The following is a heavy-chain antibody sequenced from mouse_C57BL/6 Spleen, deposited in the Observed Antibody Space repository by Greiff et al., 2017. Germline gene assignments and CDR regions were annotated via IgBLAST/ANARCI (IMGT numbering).Heavy chain of an antibody. CDR2: INPNYGTT. CDR1: GYSFTDYN. V-gene: IGHV1-39*01. Sequence: VQLKASGPELVKPGALVMIFCKASGYSFTDYNMNWVKQSNGKSLEWIGVINPNYGTTSYNQKFKGKATLTVDQSSNTVYMQHNSLTSEDSAVYFCAREGNSNWYFDVWDAETTVTVSS. J-gene: IGHJ1*01. CDR3: AREGNSNWYFDV. D-gene: IGHD2-5*01.